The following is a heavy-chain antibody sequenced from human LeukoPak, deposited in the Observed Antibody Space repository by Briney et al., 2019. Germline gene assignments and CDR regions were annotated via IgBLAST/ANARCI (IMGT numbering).Heavy chain of an antibody. D-gene: IGHD3-22*01. J-gene: IGHJ5*02. Sequence: SETLSLTCTVSGGSISSGGYYWSWIRQHPGKGLEWIGYIYYSGSTYYNPSLKSRVTISVDTSKNQFSLKLSSVTAADTAVYYCARAYDSSGYLEWFNPWGQGTLVTVSS. CDR3: ARAYDSSGYLEWFNP. CDR2: IYYSGST. V-gene: IGHV4-31*03. CDR1: GGSISSGGYY.